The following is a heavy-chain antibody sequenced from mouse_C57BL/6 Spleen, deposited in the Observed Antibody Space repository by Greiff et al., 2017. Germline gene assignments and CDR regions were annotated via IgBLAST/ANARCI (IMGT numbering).Heavy chain of an antibody. CDR3: ARGGAYYGSPYAMDY. J-gene: IGHJ4*01. Sequence: QVQLKESGPELVKPGASVKISCKASGYSFTSYYIHWVKQRPGQGLEWIGWIYPGSGNTKYNEKFKGKATLTADTSSSTAYMQLSSLTSEDSAVYYCARGGAYYGSPYAMDYWGQGTSVTVSS. CDR1: GYSFTSYY. D-gene: IGHD1-1*01. CDR2: IYPGSGNT. V-gene: IGHV1-66*01.